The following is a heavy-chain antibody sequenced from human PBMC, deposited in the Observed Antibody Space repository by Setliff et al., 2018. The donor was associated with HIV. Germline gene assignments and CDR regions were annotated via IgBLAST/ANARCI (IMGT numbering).Heavy chain of an antibody. Sequence: ASVKVSCKASGYTFIDYFMHWVRQAPGQGLEWMGWISPNNDDTSIPQRFRGRVTMTRDTSINTAYMELSGLRSDDTAVYYCARQLSNSLECWGQGTPVTVSS. CDR3: ARQLSNSLEC. D-gene: IGHD1-1*01. V-gene: IGHV1-2*02. CDR1: GYTFIDYF. J-gene: IGHJ4*02. CDR2: ISPNNDDT.